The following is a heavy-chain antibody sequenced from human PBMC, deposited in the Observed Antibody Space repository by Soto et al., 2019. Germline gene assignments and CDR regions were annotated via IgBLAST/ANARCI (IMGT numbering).Heavy chain of an antibody. CDR3: ARAHPMVRGVIHDSYYFDY. V-gene: IGHV4-34*01. CDR2: INHSGST. CDR1: GGSFSGYY. J-gene: IGHJ4*02. D-gene: IGHD3-10*01. Sequence: QVQLQQWGAGLLKPSETLSLTCAVYGGSFSGYYWSWIRQPPGKGLEWIGEINHSGSTNYNPSLKSRVTISVDTSKNQFSLKLSSVTAADTAVYYCARAHPMVRGVIHDSYYFDYWGQGTLVTVSS.